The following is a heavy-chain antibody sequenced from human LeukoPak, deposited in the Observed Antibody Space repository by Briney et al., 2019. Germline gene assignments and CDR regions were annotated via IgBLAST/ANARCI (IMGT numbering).Heavy chain of an antibody. J-gene: IGHJ4*02. V-gene: IGHV3-21*01. CDR2: ISSSSSYI. CDR1: GFTFSSYR. Sequence: PGGSLRLSCAASGFTFSSYRMNWVRQAPGKGLEWVSFISSSSSYIYYANSVKGRFTISRDNAKNSLYLQMNSLRAEDSAVYYCARCASEYYYDSSGSELGYWGQGTLVTVSS. D-gene: IGHD3-22*01. CDR3: ARCASEYYYDSSGSELGY.